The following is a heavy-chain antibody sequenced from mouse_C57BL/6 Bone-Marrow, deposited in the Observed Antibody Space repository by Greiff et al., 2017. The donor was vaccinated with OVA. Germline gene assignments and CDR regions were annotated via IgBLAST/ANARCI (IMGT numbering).Heavy chain of an antibody. CDR3: ARSGPFAY. CDR2: IDPSDSYT. V-gene: IGHV1-50*01. D-gene: IGHD3-1*01. Sequence: VQLQQPGAELVKPGASVKLSCKASGYTFTSYWMQWVKQRPGQGLEWIGEIDPSDSYTNYNQKFKGKATLTVDTSSSTAYMQLSSLTSEDAAVYYCARSGPFAYGGQGTLVTVSA. J-gene: IGHJ3*01. CDR1: GYTFTSYW.